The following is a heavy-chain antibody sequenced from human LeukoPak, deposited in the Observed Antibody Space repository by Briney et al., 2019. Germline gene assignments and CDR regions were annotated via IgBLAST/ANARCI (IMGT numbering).Heavy chain of an antibody. V-gene: IGHV5-51*01. D-gene: IGHD4-17*01. Sequence: GESLKISCKGSGYTFTTYWIGWVRQMPEKGLEWMGIIYPGDSDTGYSPSFQGQVTISADKSVSTAYLQWSSLKASDTAMYYCARREYGAYGGSAWYFDLWGRGTLVTVSS. CDR1: GYTFTTYW. CDR3: ARREYGAYGGSAWYFDL. CDR2: IYPGDSDT. J-gene: IGHJ2*01.